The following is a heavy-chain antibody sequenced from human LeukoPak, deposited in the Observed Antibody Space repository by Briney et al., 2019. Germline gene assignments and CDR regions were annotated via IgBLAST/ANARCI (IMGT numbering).Heavy chain of an antibody. CDR2: IKQDGSEK. CDR1: GFTFSDYY. D-gene: IGHD3-22*01. CDR3: ARVQKAYYYDSSGHLDY. Sequence: QAGGSLRLSCAASGFTFSDYYMSWVRQAPGKGLEWVANIKQDGSEKYYVDSVKGRFTISRDNAKNSLYLQMNSLRAEDTAVYYCARVQKAYYYDSSGHLDYWGQGTLVTVSS. V-gene: IGHV3-7*01. J-gene: IGHJ4*02.